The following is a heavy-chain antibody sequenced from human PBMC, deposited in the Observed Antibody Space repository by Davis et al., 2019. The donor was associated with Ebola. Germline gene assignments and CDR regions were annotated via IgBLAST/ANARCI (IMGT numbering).Heavy chain of an antibody. CDR3: ARRGPNYGDYVDY. D-gene: IGHD4-17*01. CDR1: GYRFTSYW. CDR2: IYPGDSDT. V-gene: IGHV5-51*01. Sequence: PAGSLRLSCKGSGYRFTSYWIGWVRQMPGKGLEWMGIIYPGDSDTRYNPSFQGQVTISADRSINTAYLQWSSLKASDTAMYYCARRGPNYGDYVDYWGQGTLVTVSS. J-gene: IGHJ4*02.